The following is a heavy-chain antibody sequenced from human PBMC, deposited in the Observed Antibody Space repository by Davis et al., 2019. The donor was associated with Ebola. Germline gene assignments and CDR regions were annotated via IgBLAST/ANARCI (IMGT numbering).Heavy chain of an antibody. CDR2: ISNSGAHR. V-gene: IGHV3-21*01. Sequence: GGSLRLSCAASGFTFSSYSMNWVRQAPGKGLEWVASISNSGAHRNYADSLQGRFTVARDNANNELYLQMNSLRAEDTAVYYCARDPYGDYWLDYWGQGTLVTVSS. J-gene: IGHJ4*02. CDR3: ARDPYGDYWLDY. D-gene: IGHD4-17*01. CDR1: GFTFSSYS.